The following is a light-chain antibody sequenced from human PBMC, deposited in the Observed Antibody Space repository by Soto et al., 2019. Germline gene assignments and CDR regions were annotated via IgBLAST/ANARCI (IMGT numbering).Light chain of an antibody. V-gene: IGLV2-14*01. J-gene: IGLJ1*01. CDR2: EVS. CDR1: SSDVGGYKY. CDR3: ISYTDFSGPYV. Sequence: QSVLTQPASVSGSPGQSITISCTGTSSDVGGYKYVSWYQHHPGKAPKLLISEVSNRPSGVSNRFSGSKSGNTASLTISGLQAEDEATYFCISYTDFSGPYVFGTGTKVTV.